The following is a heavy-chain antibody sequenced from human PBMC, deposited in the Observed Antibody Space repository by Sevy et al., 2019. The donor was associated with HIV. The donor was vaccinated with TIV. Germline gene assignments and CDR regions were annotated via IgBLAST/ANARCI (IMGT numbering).Heavy chain of an antibody. D-gene: IGHD3-16*02. J-gene: IGHJ4*02. CDR1: GGSVSSGGYY. V-gene: IGHV4-30-4*01. CDR2: IYYGGST. CDR3: ASDPGYHVDH. Sequence: SETLSLTCTVSGGSVSSGGYYWSWIRQPPGKGLEWIGYIYYGGSTFCNPSLKSRVTISVDPSKNQFSLKLGSVTDADTAVYYCASDPGYHVDHWGQGTLVTVSS.